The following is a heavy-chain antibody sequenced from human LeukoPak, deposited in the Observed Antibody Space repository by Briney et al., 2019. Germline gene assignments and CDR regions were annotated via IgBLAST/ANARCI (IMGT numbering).Heavy chain of an antibody. V-gene: IGHV4-34*01. CDR1: GGSFTTYY. J-gene: IGHJ4*02. D-gene: IGHD6-19*01. CDR3: ARGLGSGWVDF. Sequence: PSETLSLTCAVFGGSFTTYYWTWIRQPPGTGLEWIGEFHHSGKNNYKPSLRSRGTISLDTSKNQFSLNLSSVTAADTAVYYCARGLGSGWVDFWGQGTLVTVSS. CDR2: FHHSGKN.